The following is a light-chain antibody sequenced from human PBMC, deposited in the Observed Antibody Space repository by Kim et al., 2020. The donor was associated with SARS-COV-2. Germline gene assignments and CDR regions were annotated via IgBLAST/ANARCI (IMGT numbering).Light chain of an antibody. V-gene: IGKV3-15*01. J-gene: IGKJ1*01. CDR1: QSIRSN. CDR3: QHYNNWPQT. CDR2: GAL. Sequence: VSPGERATLSCRASQSIRSNLAWYQQKPGQSPRLIIYGALTRATGIPARFTGSGSGTEFTLTISSLQSEDFAVYYCQHYNNWPQTFGQGTKVDIK.